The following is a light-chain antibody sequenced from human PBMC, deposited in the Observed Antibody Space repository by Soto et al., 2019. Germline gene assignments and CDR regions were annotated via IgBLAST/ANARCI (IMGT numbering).Light chain of an antibody. CDR3: QQYNNWLYT. J-gene: IGKJ2*01. V-gene: IGKV3-15*01. CDR1: QSISDT. CDR2: GAS. Sequence: ETVLTQSPATLSLSPGERATLSCRASQSISDTLAWYQQKPGQAPRLLIHGASTRAPGFPARFSGSGSGTDFTLTISSLQSEDFAVYYCQQYNNWLYTFGRGTKVDIK.